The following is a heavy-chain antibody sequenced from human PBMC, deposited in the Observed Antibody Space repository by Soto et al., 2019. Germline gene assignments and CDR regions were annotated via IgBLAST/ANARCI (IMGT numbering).Heavy chain of an antibody. Sequence: QVQLVESGGGVVQHGRSLRLSCAASGFTFSSYAMHWVRQAPGKGLEWVAVISYDGSNKYYADSVKGRFTISRDNSKNTLYLQMNSLRAEDTAVYYCASAPGIAAPIGYWGQGTLVTVSS. CDR3: ASAPGIAAPIGY. CDR1: GFTFSSYA. CDR2: ISYDGSNK. J-gene: IGHJ4*02. V-gene: IGHV3-30-3*01. D-gene: IGHD6-13*01.